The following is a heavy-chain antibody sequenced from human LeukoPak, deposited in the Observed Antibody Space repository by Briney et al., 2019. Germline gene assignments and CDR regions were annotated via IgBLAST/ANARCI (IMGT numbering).Heavy chain of an antibody. CDR3: ARGPRGYDSSGYPEFFQH. D-gene: IGHD3-22*01. CDR2: ISSSSSTI. CDR1: GFTFSYYS. Sequence: GGSLRLSCAASGFTFSYYSMNWVRQAPGKGLEWVSYISSSSSTIYYADTVKGRFTISRDNAKNSLYLQMNSLRAEDTAVYYCARGPRGYDSSGYPEFFQHWGQGTLVTVSS. V-gene: IGHV3-48*01. J-gene: IGHJ1*01.